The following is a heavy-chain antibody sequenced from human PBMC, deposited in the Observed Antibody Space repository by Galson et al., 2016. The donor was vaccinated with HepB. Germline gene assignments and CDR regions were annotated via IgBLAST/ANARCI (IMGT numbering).Heavy chain of an antibody. J-gene: IGHJ4*02. CDR1: GFTFSSYA. CDR2: ISGNARST. Sequence: SLRLSCAASGFTFSSYAMNWVRQAPGKGLEWVSSISGNARSTYYADSVKGRFTISRDNSKNTLYLQVNSLRAEDTAVYYCAKDLSYWNSPFFDYWGQETLVTVSS. CDR3: AKDLSYWNSPFFDY. V-gene: IGHV3-23*01. D-gene: IGHD1-7*01.